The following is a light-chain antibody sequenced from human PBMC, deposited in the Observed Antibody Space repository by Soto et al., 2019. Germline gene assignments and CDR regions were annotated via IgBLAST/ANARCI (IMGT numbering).Light chain of an antibody. CDR3: TSYAGTINFVV. V-gene: IGLV2-8*01. CDR2: DVT. Sequence: QSALTQPPSASGSPGQSVTISCTETSGDVGDFEYVSWYQQRPGEAPKLIIYDVTKRPSGVPDRFSGSKSGNTASLTVSGLQAEDEADYYCTSYAGTINFVVSGGGTKLTVL. CDR1: SGDVGDFEY. J-gene: IGLJ2*01.